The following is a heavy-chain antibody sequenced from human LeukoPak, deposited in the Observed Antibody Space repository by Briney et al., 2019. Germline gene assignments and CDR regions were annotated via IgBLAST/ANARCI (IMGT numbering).Heavy chain of an antibody. J-gene: IGHJ6*02. Sequence: GVSVKVSCKASGYTYTSYDINWVRQATGQGLEWMGWMNPNSGNTGYAQKFQGRVTMTRNTSISTAYVELSSLRSEDTAVYYCARGPYYDFWSGYHYYGMDVWGQGTTVTVSS. CDR3: ARGPYYDFWSGYHYYGMDV. CDR2: MNPNSGNT. D-gene: IGHD3-3*01. CDR1: GYTYTSYD. V-gene: IGHV1-8*01.